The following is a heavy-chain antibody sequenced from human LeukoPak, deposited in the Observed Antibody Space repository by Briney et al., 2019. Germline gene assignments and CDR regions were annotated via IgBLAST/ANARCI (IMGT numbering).Heavy chain of an antibody. Sequence: GGSLRLSCAASGFSFRSYSMNWVRQAPGKGLEWVSFISSSSTYIYYADSMKGRFTISRDNAKNSLFLQMNSLRAEDTAVYYCARVITSLTNWFDPWGQGTLVTVSS. CDR1: GFSFRSYS. D-gene: IGHD3-10*01. V-gene: IGHV3-21*01. CDR3: ARVITSLTNWFDP. CDR2: ISSSSTYI. J-gene: IGHJ5*02.